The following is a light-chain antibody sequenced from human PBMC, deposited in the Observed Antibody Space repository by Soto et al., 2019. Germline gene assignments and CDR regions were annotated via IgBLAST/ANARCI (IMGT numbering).Light chain of an antibody. Sequence: QTALTPTASLPGTPDQTNTISCTGTNSDVGGYNYFSWYQQHPGKAPKLMIYEVSNRPSGVSTRFSGSKSGNTASPTISGLQAEDEADYYCSSYTISTTLVFGTGTKVTVL. CDR2: EVS. V-gene: IGLV2-14*01. CDR3: SSYTISTTLV. J-gene: IGLJ1*01. CDR1: NSDVGGYNY.